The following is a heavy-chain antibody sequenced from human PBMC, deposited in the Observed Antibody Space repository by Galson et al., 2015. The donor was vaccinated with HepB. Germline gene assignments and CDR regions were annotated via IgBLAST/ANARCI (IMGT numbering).Heavy chain of an antibody. V-gene: IGHV5-51*01. CDR1: GYSFNTYW. Sequence: GAEVKKPGESLKISCKGSGYSFNTYWIAWVRQMPGKGLEWMGLIYPGDSDTRYSPSFQGQVTISADKSINTAYLQWSSLKASDTAMYYCARRQYYDSTGYHGIDYWGQGTLVTVSS. J-gene: IGHJ4*02. D-gene: IGHD3-22*01. CDR3: ARRQYYDSTGYHGIDY. CDR2: IYPGDSDT.